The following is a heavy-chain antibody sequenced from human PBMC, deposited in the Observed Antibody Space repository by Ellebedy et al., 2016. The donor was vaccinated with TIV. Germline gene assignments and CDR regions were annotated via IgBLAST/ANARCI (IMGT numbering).Heavy chain of an antibody. CDR3: VRSSDNRGYYHDY. V-gene: IGHV4-39*01. Sequence: SETLSLXXTVSGGSISSTYYWGWIRQPPGKGLEWIGSIDYSGNVYYNPSLKSRVTISVDTSKNQFSLKLSSVTAADTAVYYCVRSSDNRGYYHDYWGHGTLVTVSS. D-gene: IGHD3-22*01. J-gene: IGHJ4*01. CDR1: GGSISSTYY. CDR2: IDYSGNV.